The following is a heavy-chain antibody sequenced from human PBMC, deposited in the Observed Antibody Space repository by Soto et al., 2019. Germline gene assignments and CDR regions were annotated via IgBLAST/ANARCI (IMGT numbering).Heavy chain of an antibody. V-gene: IGHV3-64*01. CDR2: IGPDGSRT. D-gene: IGHD2-15*01. J-gene: IGHJ6*03. Sequence: EVQLVESGGGLVQPGGSLRLSCAASGFTFSAYGMHWVRQAPGKGLEYVSAIGPDGSRTYYANSVKGRFTISRDNSKNTLYLQMGSLRADDMAVYYCARVRCSGGNCYSSYYYMDVWGKGTTVTVSS. CDR3: ARVRCSGGNCYSSYYYMDV. CDR1: GFTFSAYG.